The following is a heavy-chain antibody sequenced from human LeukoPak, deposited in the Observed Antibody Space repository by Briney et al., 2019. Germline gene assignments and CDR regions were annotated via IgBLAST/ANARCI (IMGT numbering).Heavy chain of an antibody. J-gene: IGHJ4*02. V-gene: IGHV3-21*01. CDR3: AITIFGVVQPIPYY. Sequence: GGSLRLSCAASGFTFSSYSMNWVRQAPGKGLEWVSSISSSSSYIYYADSLKGRFTISRDNAKNSLYLQMNSLRAEDTAVHYCAITIFGVVQPIPYYWGQGTLVTVSS. D-gene: IGHD3-3*01. CDR1: GFTFSSYS. CDR2: ISSSSSYI.